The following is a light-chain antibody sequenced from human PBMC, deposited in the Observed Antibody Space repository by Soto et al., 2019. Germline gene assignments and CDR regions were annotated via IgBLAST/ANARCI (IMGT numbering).Light chain of an antibody. CDR3: MQPLQTPRT. CDR1: QSLLHTNGYNY. CDR2: LGS. Sequence: DIVMTQPPLSLPVTPGEPASISCRSSQSLLHTNGYNYLDWYLQKPGQSPQALIYLGSNRSSGVPDRFSGSGSGTDFTLKISRVEAEDVGVYYCMQPLQTPRTFGQGTKV. V-gene: IGKV2-28*01. J-gene: IGKJ1*01.